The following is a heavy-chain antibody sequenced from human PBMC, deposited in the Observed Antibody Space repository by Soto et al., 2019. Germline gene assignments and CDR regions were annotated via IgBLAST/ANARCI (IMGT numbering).Heavy chain of an antibody. CDR1: GGSVSSGSYY. CDR2: IYYSGST. D-gene: IGHD1-1*01. J-gene: IGHJ4*02. Sequence: PSETLSLTCTVSGGSVSSGSYYWSWVRQPPGKGLEWIGYIYYSGSTNYNPSLKSRVTISVDTSKNQFSLKLSSVTAADTAVYYCASQGTGTNANWGQGTLVTVSS. V-gene: IGHV4-61*01. CDR3: ASQGTGTNAN.